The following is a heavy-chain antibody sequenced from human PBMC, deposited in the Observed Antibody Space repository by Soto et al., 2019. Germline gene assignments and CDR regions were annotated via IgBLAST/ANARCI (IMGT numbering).Heavy chain of an antibody. J-gene: IGHJ5*02. Sequence: GGSLRLSCAASGFTFSSYWMHRVRQAPGKGLVWVSRINSNGRSTSYADSVKGRFTISRDNAKNTLYLQMNSLRAEDTAVYYCVRDYYDSSSYLNWFDPWGQGTLVTVSS. CDR1: GFTFSSYW. V-gene: IGHV3-74*01. D-gene: IGHD3-22*01. CDR3: VRDYYDSSSYLNWFDP. CDR2: INSNGRST.